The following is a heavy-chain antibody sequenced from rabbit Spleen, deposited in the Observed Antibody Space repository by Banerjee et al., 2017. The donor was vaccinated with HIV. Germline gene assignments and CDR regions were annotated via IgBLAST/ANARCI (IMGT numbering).Heavy chain of an antibody. CDR1: GYSFSSNW. J-gene: IGHJ6*01. V-gene: IGHV1S45*01. CDR3: ARDTSSSFSSYGMDL. Sequence: QQQLEESGGGLVKPGGTLTLTCTVSGYSFSSNWICWVRQAPGKGLEWIACIAGSSSGFTYSATWAKGRFTISKTSSTTVTLQMTSLTVADTATYFCARDTSSSFSSYGMDLWGQGTLVTVS. CDR2: IAGSSSGFT. D-gene: IGHD1-1*01.